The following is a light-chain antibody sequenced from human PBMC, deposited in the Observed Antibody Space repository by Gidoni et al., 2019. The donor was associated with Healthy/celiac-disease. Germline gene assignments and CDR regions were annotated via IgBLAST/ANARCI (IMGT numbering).Light chain of an antibody. J-gene: IGKJ4*01. Sequence: DLQMTQSPSSLSASVGDRVTITCRASQSISSYLNWYQQKPGKAPKLLIYAASSLQSGVPSRFSGSGSGTDFTLNISSLQPEDFATYYCQQSYSTLGLTFGGGTKVEIK. V-gene: IGKV1-39*01. CDR3: QQSYSTLGLT. CDR1: QSISSY. CDR2: AAS.